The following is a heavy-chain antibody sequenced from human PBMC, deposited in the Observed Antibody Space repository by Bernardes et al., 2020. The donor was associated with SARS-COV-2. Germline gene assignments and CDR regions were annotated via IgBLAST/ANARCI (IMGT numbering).Heavy chain of an antibody. CDR1: GGSISSSNYY. CDR3: ARGAGVAAAGY. CDR2: IYYSGST. D-gene: IGHD6-13*01. J-gene: IGHJ4*02. V-gene: IGHV4-39*01. Sequence: SETLSLTCTVSGGSISSSNYYWGWIRQPPGKGLEWIGSIYYSGSTYYNPSLKSRVTISVDTSKNQFSLKLSSVTAADTAVYYCARGAGVAAAGYWGQGTLVTVSS.